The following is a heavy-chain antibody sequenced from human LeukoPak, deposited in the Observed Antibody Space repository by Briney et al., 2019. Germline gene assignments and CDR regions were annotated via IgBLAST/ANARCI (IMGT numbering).Heavy chain of an antibody. D-gene: IGHD1-26*01. CDR3: ARSGRGTYYYFDL. Sequence: HRASVKVSCKASSYTLTRYGISWVRQAPGQGLEWMGWISGSNGNTNYAQKFQGRVSMTADTSTSTAYMELRSLRSDDTAVYYCARSGRGTYYYFDLWGQGTLVTVSS. CDR1: SYTLTRYG. V-gene: IGHV1-18*01. CDR2: ISGSNGNT. J-gene: IGHJ4*02.